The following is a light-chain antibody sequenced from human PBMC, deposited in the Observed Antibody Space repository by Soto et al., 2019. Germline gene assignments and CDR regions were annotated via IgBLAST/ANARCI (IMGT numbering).Light chain of an antibody. CDR1: QSVSSN. CDR2: GAS. CDR3: QQYDNWPPT. Sequence: EIVMTQSPGTLSVSPGEGATLSCTASQSVSSNLAWYQQKPGQAPRLLIYGASTRATGIPARFSGSGSGTEFTLTISSLQSEDFAVYYCQQYDNWPPTFGQGTKVDIK. V-gene: IGKV3-15*01. J-gene: IGKJ1*01.